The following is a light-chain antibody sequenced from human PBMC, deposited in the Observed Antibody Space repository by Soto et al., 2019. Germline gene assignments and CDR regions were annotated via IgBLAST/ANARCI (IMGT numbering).Light chain of an antibody. J-gene: IGKJ1*01. CDR2: KAS. CDR1: QTISSW. Sequence: DIQMTQSPSTLSASVGDRVTITCRASQTISSWLAWYQQKPGKAPKLLIYKASSLGSGVPSRFSGGGSGTEFTLTISSLQPDDFATYYCQQYNSYWTFGQGTKVDIK. V-gene: IGKV1-5*03. CDR3: QQYNSYWT.